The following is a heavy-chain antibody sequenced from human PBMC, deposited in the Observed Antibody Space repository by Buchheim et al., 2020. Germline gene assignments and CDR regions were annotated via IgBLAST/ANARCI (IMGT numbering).Heavy chain of an antibody. Sequence: QVQLVESGGGVVQPGRSLRLSCAASGFTFSSYGMHWVRQAPGKGLEWVAVIWYDGSNKYYADSVKGRFTISRDNSKNTLYLQMNSLRAEDTAVYYCARDQVSLLSGDYAYYFDYWGQGTL. D-gene: IGHD4-17*01. J-gene: IGHJ4*02. V-gene: IGHV3-33*01. CDR1: GFTFSSYG. CDR2: IWYDGSNK. CDR3: ARDQVSLLSGDYAYYFDY.